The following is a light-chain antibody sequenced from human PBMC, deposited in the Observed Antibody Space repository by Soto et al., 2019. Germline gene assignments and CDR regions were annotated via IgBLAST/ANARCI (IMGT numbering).Light chain of an antibody. V-gene: IGKV3-15*01. Sequence: IVMTESPATLSVSPGARATLSCRASQNIYSNVAWYQQRPGQAPRLVXYRASTRAPGIPARFSGSGSGTELTLTITSLQSEYIALYYCQQYNIWPPITFGQGTRLEIK. CDR2: RAS. CDR1: QNIYSN. CDR3: QQYNIWPPIT. J-gene: IGKJ5*01.